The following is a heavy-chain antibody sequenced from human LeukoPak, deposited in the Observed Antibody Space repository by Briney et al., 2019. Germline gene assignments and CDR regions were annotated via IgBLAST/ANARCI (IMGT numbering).Heavy chain of an antibody. V-gene: IGHV4-59*02. D-gene: IGHD5-12*01. CDR1: GGSVSAFY. CDR2: VSYTGSTNHTGST. CDR3: ARNRVATIYGKFDY. J-gene: IGHJ4*02. Sequence: SETLSLTCTVSGGSVSAFYWSWIRQPPGKGLQWIRFVSYTGSTNHTGSTNYNPSLKSRVNISVDTSNNQFSLKLSSLTAADTAVYFCARNRVATIYGKFDYWGQGTLVTVSS.